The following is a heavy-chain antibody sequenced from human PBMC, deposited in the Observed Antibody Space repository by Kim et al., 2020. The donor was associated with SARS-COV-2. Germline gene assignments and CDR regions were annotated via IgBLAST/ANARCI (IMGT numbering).Heavy chain of an antibody. Sequence: GRFTISRDNSKNTLYLKMNSLRAEDTAVYYCAKEIENMVRGVYYYYGMDVWGQGTTVTVSS. V-gene: IGHV3-33*06. CDR3: AKEIENMVRGVYYYYGMDV. D-gene: IGHD3-10*01. J-gene: IGHJ6*02.